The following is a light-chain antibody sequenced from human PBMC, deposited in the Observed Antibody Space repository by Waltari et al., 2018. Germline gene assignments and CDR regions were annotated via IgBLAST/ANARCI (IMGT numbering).Light chain of an antibody. Sequence: EIVLTQSPGTLSLSPGERATLSCRASQSVSSSYLAWYQQKPGQAPRPLIYGASSRATGIPDRFSGSGFGTDFTLTISRLEPEDFAVYYCQQYGSSLPLTFGGGTKVEIK. V-gene: IGKV3-20*01. J-gene: IGKJ4*01. CDR3: QQYGSSLPLT. CDR1: QSVSSSY. CDR2: GAS.